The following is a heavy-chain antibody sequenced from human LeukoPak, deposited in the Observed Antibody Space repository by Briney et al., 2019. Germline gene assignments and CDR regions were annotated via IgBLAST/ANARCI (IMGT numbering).Heavy chain of an antibody. V-gene: IGHV3-23*01. J-gene: IGHJ5*02. Sequence: PGGSLRLSCAASGFTFSSYAMSWVRQAPGKGLEWVSAISGSGGSTYYADSVKGRFTISRDNSKSTLYLQMNSLRAEDTAVYYCAKDLEAAAATNWFDPWGQGTLVTVSS. CDR3: AKDLEAAAATNWFDP. CDR1: GFTFSSYA. D-gene: IGHD6-13*01. CDR2: ISGSGGST.